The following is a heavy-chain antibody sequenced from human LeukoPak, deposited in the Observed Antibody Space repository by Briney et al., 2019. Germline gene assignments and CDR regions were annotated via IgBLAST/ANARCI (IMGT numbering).Heavy chain of an antibody. CDR1: GGSISSYY. Sequence: SETLSLTCTVSGGSISSYYWSWIRQPPGKGLEWIGYIYYSGSTNYNPSLKSRVTISVDTSKNQFSLQLNSVTPEDTAVYYCAREGYSSSFGMPRKLKNWFDPWGQGTLVTVSS. CDR3: AREGYSSSFGMPRKLKNWFDP. J-gene: IGHJ5*02. D-gene: IGHD6-6*01. V-gene: IGHV4-59*12. CDR2: IYYSGST.